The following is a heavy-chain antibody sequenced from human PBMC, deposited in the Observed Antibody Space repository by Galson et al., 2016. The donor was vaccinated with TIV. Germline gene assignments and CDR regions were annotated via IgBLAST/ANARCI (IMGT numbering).Heavy chain of an antibody. Sequence: SLRLSCAASGFTFSRYAMHWVRQAPGKGLEWVAVISHDGTNKYYSDSVRGRFTISRDSSKKMMSLQMNSLRAEETAIYYCARPITMMVVISPSQAFDIWGQGTMVSVSS. V-gene: IGHV3-30*04. CDR2: ISHDGTNK. J-gene: IGHJ3*02. CDR1: GFTFSRYA. D-gene: IGHD3-22*01. CDR3: ARPITMMVVISPSQAFDI.